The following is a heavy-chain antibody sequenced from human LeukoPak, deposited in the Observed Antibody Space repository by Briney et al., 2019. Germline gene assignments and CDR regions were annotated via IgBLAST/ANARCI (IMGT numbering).Heavy chain of an antibody. CDR2: INTNTGNP. D-gene: IGHD6-13*01. CDR3: ARVAGWGIAAAAAKYFQH. CDR1: GYTFTSYA. V-gene: IGHV7-4-1*02. J-gene: IGHJ1*01. Sequence: ASVKVSCKASGYTFTSYAMNWVRQAPGQGLEWMGWINTNTGNPTYAQGFTGRFVFSLDTSVSTAYLQISSLKAEDTAVYYCARVAGWGIAAAAAKYFQHWGQGTLVTVSS.